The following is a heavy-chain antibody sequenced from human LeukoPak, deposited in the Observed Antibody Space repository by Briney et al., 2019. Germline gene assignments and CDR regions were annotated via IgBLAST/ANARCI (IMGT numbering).Heavy chain of an antibody. CDR1: VYTFTGYY. J-gene: IGHJ5*02. CDR2: INPNSGGT. V-gene: IGHV1-2*02. Sequence: ASVKVSCKASVYTFTGYYMHWVRQAPGQGLEWMGWINPNSGGTNYAQKFQGRVTMTRDTSISTAYMELSRLRSEDTAVYYCARSPVFIAVAGTWDNWFDPWGQGTLVTVSS. D-gene: IGHD6-19*01. CDR3: ARSPVFIAVAGTWDNWFDP.